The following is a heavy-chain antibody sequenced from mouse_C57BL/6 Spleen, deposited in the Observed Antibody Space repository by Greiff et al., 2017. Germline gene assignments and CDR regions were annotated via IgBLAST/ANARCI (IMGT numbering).Heavy chain of an antibody. CDR1: GYTFTDYY. CDR2: INPNNGGT. D-gene: IGHD1-1*01. J-gene: IGHJ2*01. Sequence: VQLQQSGPELVKPGASVKISCKASGYTFTDYYMNWVKQSHGKSLEWIGDINPNNGGTSYNQKFKGKATLTVDKSSSTAYMELRSLTSEDSAVYYCARDYGSGVDYWGQGTTLTVSS. CDR3: ARDYGSGVDY. V-gene: IGHV1-26*01.